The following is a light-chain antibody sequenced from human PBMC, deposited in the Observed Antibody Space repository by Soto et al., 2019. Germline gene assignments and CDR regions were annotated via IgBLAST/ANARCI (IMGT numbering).Light chain of an antibody. CDR2: GAS. J-gene: IGKJ1*01. V-gene: IGKV3-15*01. CDR3: QQYNNWLRT. CDR1: QRVSSN. Sequence: EIVMTQSPATLSVSPGERATLSCRASQRVSSNLAWYQQKPGQAPRLLIYGASTRATGIPARFSGSGSGTEFTLTISSLQSEDFAFYYCQQYNNWLRTFGQGTKVEIK.